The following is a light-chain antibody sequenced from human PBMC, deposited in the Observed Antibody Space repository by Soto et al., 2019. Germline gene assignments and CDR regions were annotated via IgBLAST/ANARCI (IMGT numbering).Light chain of an antibody. CDR3: QQYNNWPHS. J-gene: IGKJ2*01. CDR1: QSVSSN. CDR2: GAS. Sequence: IMMTQSPATLSLSPGQRATLSCRASQSVSSNLAWYQQILGQAPRLLISGASTRATGIPARFTGSGSGTEFTLTISSLQSEDFAVYYCQQYNNWPHSFGQGTKVDIK. V-gene: IGKV3-15*01.